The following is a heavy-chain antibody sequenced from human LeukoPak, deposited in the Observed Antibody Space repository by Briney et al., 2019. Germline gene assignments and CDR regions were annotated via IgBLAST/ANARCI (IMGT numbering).Heavy chain of an antibody. Sequence: SETLSLTCAVSGYSISSGYYRGWLRQPPGKGLEWSGSIYHSGSTYYNQSLKSRVTISVDTSKNQFSLKLSSVTAADTAVYYCAREGGSYFSAPFDYWGQGTLVTVSS. CDR3: AREGGSYFSAPFDY. V-gene: IGHV4-38-2*02. D-gene: IGHD1-26*01. CDR1: GYSISSGYY. CDR2: IYHSGST. J-gene: IGHJ4*02.